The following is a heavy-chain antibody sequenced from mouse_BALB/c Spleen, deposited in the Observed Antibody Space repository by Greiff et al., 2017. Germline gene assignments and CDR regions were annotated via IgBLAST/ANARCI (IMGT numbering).Heavy chain of an antibody. CDR1: GFTFSSYG. CDR3: ARMGSPAWFAY. Sequence: EVKVVESGGGLVQPGGSLKLSCAASGFTFSSYGMSWVRQTPDKRLELVATINSNGGSTYYPDSVKGRFTISRDNAKNTLYLQMSSLKSEDTAMYYCARMGSPAWFAYWGQGTLVTVAA. V-gene: IGHV5-6-3*01. J-gene: IGHJ3*01. CDR2: INSNGGST.